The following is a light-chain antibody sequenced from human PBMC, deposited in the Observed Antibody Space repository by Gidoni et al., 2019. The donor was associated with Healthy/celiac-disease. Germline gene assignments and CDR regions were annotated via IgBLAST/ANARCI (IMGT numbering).Light chain of an antibody. V-gene: IGKV4-1*01. J-gene: IGKJ1*01. Sequence: DIVMTQSPDSMAVSLGERATINCKSSQSVLYSFNNKNYLAWYQQKPGQPPKLLIYWASTRESGVPDRFSGSGSGTDFTLTISSLQAEDVAVYYCQQYYSTPTFGQGTKVEIK. CDR2: WAS. CDR1: QSVLYSFNNKNY. CDR3: QQYYSTPT.